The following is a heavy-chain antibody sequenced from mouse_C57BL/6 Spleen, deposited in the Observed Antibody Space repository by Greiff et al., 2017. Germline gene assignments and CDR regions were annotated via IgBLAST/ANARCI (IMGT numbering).Heavy chain of an antibody. Sequence: QVQLQQSGAELVRPGASVKLSCKASGYTFTDYYINWVKQRPGQGLEWIARIYPGSGNTYYNEKFKGKATLTAEKSSSTAYMQLSSLTSEDSAVYFCARDGTWAMDDWGQGTSVTVSS. CDR3: ARDGTWAMDD. J-gene: IGHJ4*01. CDR2: IYPGSGNT. D-gene: IGHD2-1*01. V-gene: IGHV1-76*01. CDR1: GYTFTDYY.